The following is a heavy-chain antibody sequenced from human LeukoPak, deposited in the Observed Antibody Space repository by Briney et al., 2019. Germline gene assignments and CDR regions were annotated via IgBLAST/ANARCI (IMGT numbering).Heavy chain of an antibody. CDR1: GFTFSSYA. J-gene: IGHJ4*02. Sequence: GGSLRLSCAASGFTFSSYAMSWVRQAPGKGLEWVSVISGSGGSTYYADSVKGRFTISRDNSKNTLYLQMNSLIAEGTAVYYCAKDPPGYSGYGVFDYWGQGTLVTVSS. V-gene: IGHV3-23*01. CDR3: AKDPPGYSGYGVFDY. D-gene: IGHD5-12*01. CDR2: ISGSGGST.